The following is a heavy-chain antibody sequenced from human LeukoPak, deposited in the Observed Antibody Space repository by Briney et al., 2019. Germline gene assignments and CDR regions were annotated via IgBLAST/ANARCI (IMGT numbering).Heavy chain of an antibody. CDR1: GYSINSAYY. CDR3: AKFDGVQLWLPSYYYYMDV. Sequence: SETLSLTCTVSGYSINSAYYWGWIRQPPGKGLEWIGSMYHSGSTYYNPSLQSRVTISVDTSKNQFSLKLSSVTAADTAVYYCAKFDGVQLWLPSYYYYMDVWGKGTTVTVSS. CDR2: MYHSGST. V-gene: IGHV4-38-2*02. D-gene: IGHD5-18*01. J-gene: IGHJ6*03.